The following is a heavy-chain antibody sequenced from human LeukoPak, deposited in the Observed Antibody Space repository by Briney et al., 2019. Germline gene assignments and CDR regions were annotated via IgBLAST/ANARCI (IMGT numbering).Heavy chain of an antibody. CDR2: IWYDGSNK. Sequence: GGSLRLSCAASGFTFSSYGMHWVRQAPGKGLEWVAVIWYDGSNKYYADSVKGRFTISRDNSKNTLYLQMNSLRAEDTAVYYCAKLWFGEFPSIDYWGQGTLVTVSS. V-gene: IGHV3-33*06. D-gene: IGHD3-10*01. CDR1: GFTFSSYG. CDR3: AKLWFGEFPSIDY. J-gene: IGHJ4*02.